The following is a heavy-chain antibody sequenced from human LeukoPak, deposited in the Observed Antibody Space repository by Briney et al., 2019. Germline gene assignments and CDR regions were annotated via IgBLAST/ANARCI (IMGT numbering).Heavy chain of an antibody. J-gene: IGHJ4*02. CDR1: GYSISSGYY. D-gene: IGHD6-13*01. Sequence: SETLSLTCTVSGYSISSGYYWGWIRQPPGKGLEWIGSIYHSGSTYYNPSLKSRVTISVDTSKNQFSLKLSSVTAADTALYYCAREGDSWFFDYWGQGTLVTVSS. CDR3: AREGDSWFFDY. V-gene: IGHV4-38-2*02. CDR2: IYHSGST.